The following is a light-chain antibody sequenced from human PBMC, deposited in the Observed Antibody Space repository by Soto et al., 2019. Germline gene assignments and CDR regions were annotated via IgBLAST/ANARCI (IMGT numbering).Light chain of an antibody. V-gene: IGKV1-27*01. Sequence: DIQMTQSPSSLSASVGDAVTITCQASQGIRNLLAWYQQKPGEVPKLLIYAASTLQSGVPSRFSGSVSGTDFTLTISSLQPEDVATYYCQEYRSAPRMYTFGQGTKVDIK. J-gene: IGKJ2*01. CDR2: AAS. CDR1: QGIRNL. CDR3: QEYRSAPRMYT.